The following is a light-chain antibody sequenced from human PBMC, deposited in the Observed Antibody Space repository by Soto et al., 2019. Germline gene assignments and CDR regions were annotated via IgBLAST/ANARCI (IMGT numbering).Light chain of an antibody. Sequence: DIQMTQSPSTLSASVGYRVSITCRASQTIFSWLAWYQQKPGTPPKLLIYKASTLQSGVPSRFSGSGSGTEFTLTISSLQPDDIATYYCQQYHSSSRTLSQGTKVDIK. J-gene: IGKJ1*01. V-gene: IGKV1-5*03. CDR2: KAS. CDR1: QTIFSW. CDR3: QQYHSSSRT.